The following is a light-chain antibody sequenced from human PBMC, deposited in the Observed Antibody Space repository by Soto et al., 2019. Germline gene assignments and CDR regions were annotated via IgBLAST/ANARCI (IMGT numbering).Light chain of an antibody. CDR2: GTS. CDR3: QQYGDWPLT. J-gene: IGKJ4*01. Sequence: EIVLTQSPATLSVSPGERATLSCRASQNVGNNFAWYQQKPGQAPRLLIFGTSTRATGVPARFSGSGSGTEFTLTISSLQSEDFAVYYSQQYGDWPLTFGGGAKVEIE. CDR1: QNVGNN. V-gene: IGKV3-15*01.